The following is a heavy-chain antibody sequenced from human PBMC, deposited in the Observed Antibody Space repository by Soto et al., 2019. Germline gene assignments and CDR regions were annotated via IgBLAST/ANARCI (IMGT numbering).Heavy chain of an antibody. D-gene: IGHD4-17*01. CDR2: ISSDGSST. V-gene: IGHV3-74*01. J-gene: IGHJ4*02. CDR3: ARGTVRDHDFGDH. CDR1: GFTFSSYW. Sequence: EVQLEESGGDLVQPGGSLRLSCAASGFTFSSYWMHWVRQVPGKGLVWVSRISSDGSSTNYADSVRGRFIISRDNGKNTLYLQVNSLRVEDTAVYYCARGTVRDHDFGDHWGQGTLVAVSS.